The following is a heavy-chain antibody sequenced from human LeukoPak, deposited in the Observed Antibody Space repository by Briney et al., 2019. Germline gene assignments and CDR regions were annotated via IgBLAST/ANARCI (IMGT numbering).Heavy chain of an antibody. CDR2: IYYSGST. CDR1: GGSVSSGSYY. D-gene: IGHD5-18*01. Sequence: SETLSLTCTVSGGSVSSGSYYWSWIRQHPGKGLEWIGYIYYSGSTYYNPSLKSRVTISVDTSKNQFSLKLSSVTAADTAVYYCARTEDTAMVEDYWGQGTLVTVSS. V-gene: IGHV4-31*03. J-gene: IGHJ4*02. CDR3: ARTEDTAMVEDY.